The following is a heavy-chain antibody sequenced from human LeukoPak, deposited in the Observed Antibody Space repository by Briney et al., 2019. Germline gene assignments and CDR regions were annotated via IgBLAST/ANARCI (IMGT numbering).Heavy chain of an antibody. Sequence: PGGSLRLSCAASGFTFSSYWMSWVRQAPGKGLEWVANIKQDGSEKYYVDSVKGRFTISRDNAKNSLYLQMNSLRSDDTAVYYCARGEGGYCSSTSCYPDYWGQGTLVTVSS. D-gene: IGHD2-2*01. CDR3: ARGEGGYCSSTSCYPDY. J-gene: IGHJ4*02. CDR1: GFTFSSYW. CDR2: IKQDGSEK. V-gene: IGHV3-7*03.